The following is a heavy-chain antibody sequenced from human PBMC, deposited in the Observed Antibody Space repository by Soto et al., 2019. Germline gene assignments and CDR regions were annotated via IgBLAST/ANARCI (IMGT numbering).Heavy chain of an antibody. CDR3: ARGRYSSGWYFTPSYYYGMDV. V-gene: IGHV1-69*05. CDR1: GGTFSSYA. D-gene: IGHD6-19*01. J-gene: IGHJ6*02. Sequence: GASVKVSCKASGGTFSSYAISWVRQAPGQGLEWMGGIIPIFGTANYAQKFQGRVTMTRNTSISTAYMELSSLRSEDTAVYYCARGRYSSGWYFTPSYYYGMDVWGQGTTVTVSS. CDR2: IIPIFGTA.